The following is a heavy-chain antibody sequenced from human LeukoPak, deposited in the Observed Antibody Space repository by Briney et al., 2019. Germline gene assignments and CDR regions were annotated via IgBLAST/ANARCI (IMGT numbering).Heavy chain of an antibody. CDR2: ITSDGSTT. J-gene: IGHJ4*02. CDR1: GFTFSSHW. V-gene: IGHV3-74*01. Sequence: QAGGSLRLSCAASGFTFSSHWMHWVRQAPGKGLVWVSRITSDGSTTSYADSVKGRFTISRDNAKNTLYLQMNSLRDEDSAVYYCARDGSLPDYWGQGTLVTVSS. CDR3: ARDGSLPDY.